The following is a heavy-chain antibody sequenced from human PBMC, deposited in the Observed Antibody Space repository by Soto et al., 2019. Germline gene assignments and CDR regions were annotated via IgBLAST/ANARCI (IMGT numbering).Heavy chain of an antibody. D-gene: IGHD3-16*01. CDR3: ASQLRGGWFDP. J-gene: IGHJ5*02. CDR2: IYYSGNT. V-gene: IGHV4-59*01. CDR1: GGSISSYY. Sequence: QVQLQESGPGLVKPSETLSLTCTVSGGSISSYYWSWIRQPPGKGLEWIGYIYYSGNTNYNPSLMSRVTVSVDTSKNQFSLKLSSVTAADTAVYECASQLRGGWFDPWGQGTLVTVS.